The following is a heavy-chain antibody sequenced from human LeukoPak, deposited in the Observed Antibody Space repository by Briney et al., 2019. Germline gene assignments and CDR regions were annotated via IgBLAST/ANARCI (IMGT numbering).Heavy chain of an antibody. Sequence: ASVKVSCKASGYTFTSYGISWVRQAPGQGLEWMGWISAYNGNTNYAQKLQGRVTMTTDTSTSTAYMELRSLRSDDTAVYYCARDLEYSSSSPSYMDVWGKGTTVTVSS. V-gene: IGHV1-18*01. J-gene: IGHJ6*03. CDR3: ARDLEYSSSSPSYMDV. D-gene: IGHD6-6*01. CDR1: GYTFTSYG. CDR2: ISAYNGNT.